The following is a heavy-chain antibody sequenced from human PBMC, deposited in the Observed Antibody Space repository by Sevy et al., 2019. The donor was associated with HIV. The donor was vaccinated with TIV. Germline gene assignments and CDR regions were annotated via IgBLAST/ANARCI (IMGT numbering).Heavy chain of an antibody. CDR2: IKQDGSEK. J-gene: IGHJ6*02. V-gene: IGHV3-7*03. Sequence: GSLRLSCAASGFTFSSYWMSWVRQAPGKGLEWVANIKQDGSEKYYVDSVNGRFTISRDNAKNSLYLQMNSLRAEDTAVYYCARSTWSSSSSVSYYYGMDVWGQGTTVTVSS. D-gene: IGHD6-13*01. CDR3: ARSTWSSSSSVSYYYGMDV. CDR1: GFTFSSYW.